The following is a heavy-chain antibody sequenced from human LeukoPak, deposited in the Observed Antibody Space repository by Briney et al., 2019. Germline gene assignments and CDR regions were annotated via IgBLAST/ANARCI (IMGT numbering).Heavy chain of an antibody. CDR2: ISSSGSTI. Sequence: GGSLRLSCAASGFTFSDYYMSWIRQAPGKGLEWVSYISSSGSTIYCADSVKGRFTISRDNAKNSPYLQMNSLRAEDTAVYYCAREGGAQWLGPYDLDYWGQGTLVTVSS. V-gene: IGHV3-11*01. CDR1: GFTFSDYY. CDR3: AREGGAQWLGPYDLDY. J-gene: IGHJ4*02. D-gene: IGHD6-19*01.